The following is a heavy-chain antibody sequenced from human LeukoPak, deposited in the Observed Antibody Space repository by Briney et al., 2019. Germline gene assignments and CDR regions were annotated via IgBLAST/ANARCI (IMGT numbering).Heavy chain of an antibody. CDR3: ARESPPRFCTNGVCSDY. D-gene: IGHD2-8*01. Sequence: SETLSLTCTVSGGSISSGSYYWNWIRQHPGKGLEWLGYVYYSGGTYYNPSLKSRVAISIDTSRNQFSLKLSSVTAADTAVYYCARESPPRFCTNGVCSDYWGQGTLVTVSS. CDR2: VYYSGGT. J-gene: IGHJ4*02. V-gene: IGHV4-31*03. CDR1: GGSISSGSYY.